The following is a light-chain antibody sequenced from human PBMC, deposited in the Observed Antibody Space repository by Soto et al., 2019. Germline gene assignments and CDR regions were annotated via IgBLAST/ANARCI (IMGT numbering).Light chain of an antibody. Sequence: EVVMTQSPATLSVSPGERATLSCRASQSVSSNLAWYQQKHGQVPRLLIYGASTRATGIPARFSGSGSGTDFTLTISRLEPEDFATYYCQQLNSYPTFGQGTRLEIK. CDR2: GAS. CDR1: QSVSSN. V-gene: IGKV3-15*01. J-gene: IGKJ5*01. CDR3: QQLNSYPT.